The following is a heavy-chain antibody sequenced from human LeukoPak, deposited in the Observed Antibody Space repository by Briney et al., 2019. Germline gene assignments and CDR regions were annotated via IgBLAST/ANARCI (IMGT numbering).Heavy chain of an antibody. J-gene: IGHJ4*02. CDR1: GGSISSYY. Sequence: SETLSLTCTVSGGSISSYYWTWIRQPPGKGLEWIGYIYYSGSTYYNPSLKSRVTISVDTSKNQFSLKLSSVTAADTAVYYCARGVVPAAWGGYFDYWGQGTLVTVSS. CDR3: ARGVVPAAWGGYFDY. D-gene: IGHD2-2*01. V-gene: IGHV4-59*12. CDR2: IYYSGST.